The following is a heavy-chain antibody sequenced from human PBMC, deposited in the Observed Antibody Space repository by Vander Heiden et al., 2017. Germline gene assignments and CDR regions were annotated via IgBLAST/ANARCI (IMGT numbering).Heavy chain of an antibody. V-gene: IGHV5-51*01. CDR3: ARHGGMVATIDPVYYYGMDV. J-gene: IGHJ6*02. CDR1: GYSFTSYW. CDR2: IYPGDSDT. Sequence: EVQLVQSGAEVKKPGESLKISCKGSGYSFTSYWIGWVRQMPGKGLEWMGIIYPGDSDTRYSPSFQGQVTIAADKSISTAYLQWSSLKASETAMHYCARHGGMVATIDPVYYYGMDVWGQGTTVTVSS. D-gene: IGHD5-12*01.